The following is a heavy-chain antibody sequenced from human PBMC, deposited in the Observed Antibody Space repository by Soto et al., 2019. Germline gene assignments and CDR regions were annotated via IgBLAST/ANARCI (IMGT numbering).Heavy chain of an antibody. V-gene: IGHV4-34*01. J-gene: IGHJ5*02. CDR3: ARGLSSSYYWRLNWFDP. Sequence: PSETLSLTYAVDGGSFGGYYWSWIRQPPGKGLEWIGEINHSGSTNYNPSLKSRVTISVDTSKNQFSLKLSSVTAADTAVYYCARGLSSSYYWRLNWFDPWGQGALVTV. D-gene: IGHD6-13*01. CDR2: INHSGST. CDR1: GGSFGGYY.